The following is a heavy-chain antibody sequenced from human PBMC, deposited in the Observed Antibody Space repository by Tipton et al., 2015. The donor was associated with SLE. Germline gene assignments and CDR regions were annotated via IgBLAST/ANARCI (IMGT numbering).Heavy chain of an antibody. Sequence: TLSLTCTVSGGSMSGSSYYWGWIRQPPGKGLEWIGSVYYSGTTYYMPSLMSRVTISMDTSKNQFSLSLSSVTAADTAMFYCARHVHGSGSYYDYWGQGTLVTVSS. CDR3: ARHVHGSGSYYDY. CDR1: GGSMSGSSYY. J-gene: IGHJ4*02. CDR2: VYYSGTT. V-gene: IGHV4-39*07. D-gene: IGHD3-10*01.